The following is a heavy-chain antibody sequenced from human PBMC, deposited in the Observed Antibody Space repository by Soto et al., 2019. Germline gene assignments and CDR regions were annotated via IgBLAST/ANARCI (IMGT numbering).Heavy chain of an antibody. CDR1: GLTFNNYG. J-gene: IGHJ6*02. Sequence: QVQLVESGGGVVQPGRSLRLSCAASGLTFNNYGMHWVRQAPGKGLEWVAAISYSGSNKYYTDSVKGRFTISRDNSKNQLDLQLNSQRAEDTAVYYCAKGYCSSTHCYDPPPGYGIDVWGQGTTVTVSS. D-gene: IGHD2-2*01. V-gene: IGHV3-30*18. CDR3: AKGYCSSTHCYDPPPGYGIDV. CDR2: ISYSGSNK.